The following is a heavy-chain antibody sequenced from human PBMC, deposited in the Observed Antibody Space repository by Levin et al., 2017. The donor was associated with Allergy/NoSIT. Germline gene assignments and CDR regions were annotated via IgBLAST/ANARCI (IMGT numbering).Heavy chain of an antibody. D-gene: IGHD2-2*01. CDR2: IWYDGSKK. V-gene: IGHV3-33*01. J-gene: IGHJ3*02. CDR3: ARDIRPYSSSWYPGAFDI. Sequence: QPGGSLRLSCAASGFTFSTYGMHWVRQAPGKGLEWVATIWYDGSKKYYADSVRGRFTISRDNSRDNPKNTLYLEMNSLRAEDTAVYYCARDIRPYSSSWYPGAFDIWGQGTMVTVSS. CDR1: GFTFSTYG.